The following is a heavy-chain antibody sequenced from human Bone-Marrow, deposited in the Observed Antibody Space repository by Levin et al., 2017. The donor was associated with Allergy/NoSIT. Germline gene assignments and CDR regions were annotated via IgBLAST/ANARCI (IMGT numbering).Heavy chain of an antibody. J-gene: IGHJ4*02. Sequence: SGPTLVKPTETLTLTCTISGFSLSDTAMAVSWIRQPPGKALEWLAHIFSNDEKSSSPSLKTRLTISKDTSKSQVVLIMTNMDPVDTATYFCARMRPEYDLPSGHALLFDYWGQGALVTVSS. CDR3: ARMRPEYDLPSGHALLFDY. CDR2: IFSNDEK. V-gene: IGHV2-26*02. CDR1: GFSLSDTAMA. D-gene: IGHD2-15*01.